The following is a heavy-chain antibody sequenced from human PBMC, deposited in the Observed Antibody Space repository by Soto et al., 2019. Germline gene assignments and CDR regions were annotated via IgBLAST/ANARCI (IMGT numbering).Heavy chain of an antibody. D-gene: IGHD6-19*01. V-gene: IGHV3-23*01. CDR3: AKAGRSGCYAAIDY. Sequence: EVQLLESGGGLVQPGGSLRLSCAASGFTFSTYAMSWVRQAPGKGLEWVSVISDSGDGTYYADSVKGRFTISRDSSKSTLYLQMNSLRAEDTAVYFCAKAGRSGCYAAIDYWGQGTLVTVSS. CDR2: ISDSGDGT. J-gene: IGHJ4*02. CDR1: GFTFSTYA.